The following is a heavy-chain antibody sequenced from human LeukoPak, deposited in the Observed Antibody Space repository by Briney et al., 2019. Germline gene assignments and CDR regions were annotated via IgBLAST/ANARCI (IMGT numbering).Heavy chain of an antibody. CDR2: INPNSGGT. J-gene: IGHJ4*02. V-gene: IGHV1-2*02. CDR3: AELYYDSSGYYHND. CDR1: GYTFTSYY. D-gene: IGHD3-22*01. Sequence: ASVKVSCKASGYTFTSYYMHWVRQAPGQGLEWMGWINPNSGGTNYAQKFQGRVTMTRDTSISTAYMELSRLRSDDTAVYYCAELYYDSSGYYHNDWGQGTLVTVSS.